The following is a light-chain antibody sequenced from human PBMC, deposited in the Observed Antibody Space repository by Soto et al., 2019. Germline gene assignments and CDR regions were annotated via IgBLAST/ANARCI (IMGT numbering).Light chain of an antibody. Sequence: EIVITQSPVTLSVSPGERATLSCRASQTVNTDLAWYQQKPGQAPRLLIYGASTRATGIPARFSGSGSGTDFTLTISSLQSEDFAVYYCQRYTDWPLFAFGPGTRVDIK. CDR3: QRYTDWPLFA. J-gene: IGKJ3*01. V-gene: IGKV3D-15*01. CDR1: QTVNTD. CDR2: GAS.